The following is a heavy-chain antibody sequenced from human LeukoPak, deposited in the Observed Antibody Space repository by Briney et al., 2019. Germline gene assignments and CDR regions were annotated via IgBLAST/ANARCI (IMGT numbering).Heavy chain of an antibody. Sequence: GGSLRLSCAASGFTFSSYSMNWVRQAPGKGLEWVSSISSSSSYIYYADSVKGRFTISRDNSKNTLYLQMNSLRAEDTAVYYCAKDLPGDYWGQGTLVTVSS. CDR2: ISSSSSYI. J-gene: IGHJ4*02. CDR1: GFTFSSYS. V-gene: IGHV3-21*04. CDR3: AKDLPGDY. D-gene: IGHD2-2*01.